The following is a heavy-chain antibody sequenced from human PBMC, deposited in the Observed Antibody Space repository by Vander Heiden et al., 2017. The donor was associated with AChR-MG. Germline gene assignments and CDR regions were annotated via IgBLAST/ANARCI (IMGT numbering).Heavy chain of an antibody. CDR3: ARDRGGIFGVVIMSYYYYYMDV. V-gene: IGHV1-69*01. J-gene: IGHJ6*03. CDR1: GGTFSSYA. Sequence: QVQLVQSGAEVKKPGSSVKVSCKASGGTFSSYAISWVRQAPGQGLEWMGGSIPIFGTANYAQKFQGRVTITADESTSTAYMELSSLRSEDTAVYYCARDRGGIFGVVIMSYYYYYMDVWGKGTTVTVSS. D-gene: IGHD3-3*01. CDR2: SIPIFGTA.